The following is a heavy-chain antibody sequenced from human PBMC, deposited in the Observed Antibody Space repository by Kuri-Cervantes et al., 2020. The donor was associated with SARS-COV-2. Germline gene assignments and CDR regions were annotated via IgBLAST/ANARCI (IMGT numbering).Heavy chain of an antibody. CDR1: GGSISSSSYY. D-gene: IGHD2-15*01. V-gene: IGHV4-39*01. J-gene: IGHJ4*02. CDR2: IYYSGST. Sequence: SETLSHICTVSGGSISSSSYYWGWIRQPPGKGLEWIGSIYYSGSTYYNPSLKSRVTISVDTSKNQFSLKLSSVTAADTAVYYCARQSVVASDDWGQGTLVTVSS. CDR3: ARQSVVASDD.